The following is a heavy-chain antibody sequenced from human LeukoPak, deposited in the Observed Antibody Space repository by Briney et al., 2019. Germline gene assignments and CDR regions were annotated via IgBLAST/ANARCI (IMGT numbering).Heavy chain of an antibody. D-gene: IGHD5-18*01. Sequence: ASVKVSRKASGYTFTSYDINWVRQATGQGLEWMGWMNPNSGNTGYAQKFQGRVTMTRNTSISTAYMELSSLRSEDTAVYYCARGRAMAYDAFHIWGQGTMVTVSS. CDR1: GYTFTSYD. CDR3: ARGRAMAYDAFHI. CDR2: MNPNSGNT. V-gene: IGHV1-8*01. J-gene: IGHJ3*02.